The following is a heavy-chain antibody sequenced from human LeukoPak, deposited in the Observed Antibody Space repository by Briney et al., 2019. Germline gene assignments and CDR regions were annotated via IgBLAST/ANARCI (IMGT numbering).Heavy chain of an antibody. J-gene: IGHJ4*02. CDR3: AKDPRDHSYGWSWRYFDY. Sequence: PGGSLRLSCAVSGLTLSSYAMSWVRQGPGKGLEWVSDISASGGGTHYADSVKGRFTISRDNYKNTLYLQMDSLRAEDTAVYYCAKDPRDHSYGWSWRYFDYWGQGTLVTVSS. D-gene: IGHD5-18*01. V-gene: IGHV3-23*01. CDR2: ISASGGGT. CDR1: GLTLSSYA.